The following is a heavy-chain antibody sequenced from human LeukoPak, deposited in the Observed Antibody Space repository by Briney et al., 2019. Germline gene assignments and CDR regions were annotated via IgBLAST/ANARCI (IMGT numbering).Heavy chain of an antibody. CDR1: GGSISSSSYF. D-gene: IGHD1-26*01. J-gene: IGHJ4*02. V-gene: IGHV4-39*07. CDR3: ARVPSGSCYPHYFDS. Sequence: SETLSLTCTVSGGSISSSSYFWGWIRQPPGKGLEWIGSVYYSGSTYYNPSLKSRVTISVDTSKNQFFLKLSSVTAADTAVYYCARVPSGSCYPHYFDSWGQGTLVTVSS. CDR2: VYYSGST.